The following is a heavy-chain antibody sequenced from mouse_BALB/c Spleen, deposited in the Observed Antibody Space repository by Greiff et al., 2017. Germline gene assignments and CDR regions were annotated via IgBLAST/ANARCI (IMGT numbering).Heavy chain of an antibody. J-gene: IGHJ4*01. V-gene: IGHV5-17*02. Sequence: DVMLVESGGGLVQPGGSRKLSCAASGFTFSSFGMHWVRQAPEKGLEWVAYISSGSSTIYYADTVKGRFTISRDNPKNTLFLQMTSLRSEDTAMYYCARADLPAMDYWGQGTSVTVSS. CDR2: ISSGSSTI. CDR1: GFTFSSFG. CDR3: ARADLPAMDY.